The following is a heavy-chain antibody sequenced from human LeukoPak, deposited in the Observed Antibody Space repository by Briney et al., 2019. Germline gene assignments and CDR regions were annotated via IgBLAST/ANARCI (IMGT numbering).Heavy chain of an antibody. Sequence: QPGGSLRLSCAASGFAFSSYWMSWVRQAPGKGLEWVANIKQDGSEKYYVDSVKGRFTISRDNAKNSLYLQMNSLRAEDTAVYYCARDHTVTMIVGYYFDYWGQGTLVTVSS. CDR1: GFAFSSYW. CDR3: ARDHTVTMIVGYYFDY. J-gene: IGHJ4*02. V-gene: IGHV3-7*01. CDR2: IKQDGSEK. D-gene: IGHD3-22*01.